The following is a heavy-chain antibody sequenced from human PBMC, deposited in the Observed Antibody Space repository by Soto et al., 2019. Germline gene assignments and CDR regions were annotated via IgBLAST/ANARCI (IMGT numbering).Heavy chain of an antibody. J-gene: IGHJ5*02. CDR2: ISGSGGST. D-gene: IGHD1-7*01. CDR3: AKDQLHEITTWFDP. V-gene: IGHV3-23*01. Sequence: GGSLRLSCAASGFTFSGRGMIWVRQAPGKGLEWLSSISGSGGSTYYADSVKGRFTISRDNSKNTLYLQMNSLRAEDTAVYYCAKDQLHEITTWFDPWGQGTLVTVSS. CDR1: GFTFSGRG.